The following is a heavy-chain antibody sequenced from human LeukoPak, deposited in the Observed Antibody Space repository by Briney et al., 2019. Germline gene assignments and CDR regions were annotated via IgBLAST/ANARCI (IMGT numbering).Heavy chain of an antibody. Sequence: PGGSLRLSCAASGFTFRAYAMNCVRQAPGKGLEWVSYISSSSSTIYYADSVKGRFTISRDNAKNSLYLQMSSLRDEDTALYYCARDLSSGYKSGEYFQDWGQGTLVTVSS. D-gene: IGHD3-22*01. CDR3: ARDLSSGYKSGEYFQD. J-gene: IGHJ1*01. CDR1: GFTFRAYA. CDR2: ISSSSSTI. V-gene: IGHV3-48*02.